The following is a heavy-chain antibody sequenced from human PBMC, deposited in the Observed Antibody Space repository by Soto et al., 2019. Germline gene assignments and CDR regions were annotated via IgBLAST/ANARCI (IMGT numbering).Heavy chain of an antibody. D-gene: IGHD6-19*01. V-gene: IGHV3-23*01. CDR1: GFTFINYA. CDR2: ISGNGANT. Sequence: PGGSLRLTCAASGFTFINYAMTWVRQAPGEGLEWVSTISGNGANTHYADSVKGRFSISRDNSKNTLYMQMNSLRADDTAVYYCAKDYGSSRYFFDYWGQGALVTVSS. CDR3: AKDYGSSRYFFDY. J-gene: IGHJ4*02.